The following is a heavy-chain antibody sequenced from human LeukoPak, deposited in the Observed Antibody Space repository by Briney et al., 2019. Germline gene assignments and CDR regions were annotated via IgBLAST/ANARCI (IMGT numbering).Heavy chain of an antibody. CDR2: IDPSDSYT. CDR1: GSIFTSYW. D-gene: IGHD5-18*01. Sequence: GESLRISCKGSGSIFTSYWISWVRQMPGKGLEWMGRIDPSDSYTNYSPSFQGHVTISADKSISTAYLQWSSLKASDTAMYYCARLVVGTAMVPAFDYWGQGTLVTVSS. J-gene: IGHJ4*02. CDR3: ARLVVGTAMVPAFDY. V-gene: IGHV5-10-1*01.